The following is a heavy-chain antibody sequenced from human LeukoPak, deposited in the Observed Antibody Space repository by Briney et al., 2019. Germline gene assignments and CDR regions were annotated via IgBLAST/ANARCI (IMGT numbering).Heavy chain of an antibody. D-gene: IGHD7-27*01. J-gene: IGHJ4*02. CDR3: ARWLPNWGYFDY. CDR1: GGSISSHY. V-gene: IGHV4-59*11. Sequence: SETLSLTCTVSGGSISSHYWSWIRQPPGKGLEWIGFIYYSGSTNYNPSLKSRVTISVDTSKNQFSLKLSSVTAADTAVYYCARWLPNWGYFDYWGQGTLVTVSS. CDR2: IYYSGST.